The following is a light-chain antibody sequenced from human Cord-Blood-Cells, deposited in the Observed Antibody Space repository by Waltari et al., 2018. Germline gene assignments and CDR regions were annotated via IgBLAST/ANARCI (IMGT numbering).Light chain of an antibody. CDR1: QSVSSY. Sequence: EIVLTQPPATLSFSPGERATPSCRASQSVSSYLAWYQQKPGQAPRLLIYDASNRATGIPARFSGSGSGTDFTLTISSLEPEDFAVYYCQQRSNWPLTFGGGTKVEIK. CDR3: QQRSNWPLT. V-gene: IGKV3-11*01. J-gene: IGKJ4*01. CDR2: DAS.